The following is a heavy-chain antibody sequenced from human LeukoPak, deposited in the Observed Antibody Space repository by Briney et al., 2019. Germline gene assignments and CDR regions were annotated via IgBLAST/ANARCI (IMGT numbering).Heavy chain of an antibody. CDR1: GGSFSGYY. D-gene: IGHD5-12*01. CDR3: ARLHFFGYSGYAFDY. Sequence: SETLPLTCAVYGGSFSGYYWSWIRQPPGKGLEWIGETNHSGSTYYNPSLKSRVTILVDTSKNQFSLRLSSVTAADTAVYYCARLHFFGYSGYAFDYWGQGTLVTVSS. CDR2: TNHSGST. V-gene: IGHV4-34*01. J-gene: IGHJ4*02.